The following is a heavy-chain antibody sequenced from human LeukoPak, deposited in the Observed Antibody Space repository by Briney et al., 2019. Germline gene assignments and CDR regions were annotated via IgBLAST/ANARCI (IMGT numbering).Heavy chain of an antibody. CDR3: ARDRISINALDM. J-gene: IGHJ3*02. CDR1: GASISGHY. D-gene: IGHD1-14*01. Sequence: PSETLSLTCTVPGASISGHYLTWLRQPPGKGLEWIGYISHIGSTNYNPSLKSRVTISVDTSKNQFSLKLTSVTAADTAVYYCARDRISINALDMWGQGTMVTVSS. V-gene: IGHV4-59*11. CDR2: ISHIGST.